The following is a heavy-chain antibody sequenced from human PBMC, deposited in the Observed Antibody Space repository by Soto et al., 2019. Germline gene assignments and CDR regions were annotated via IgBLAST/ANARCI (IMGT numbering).Heavy chain of an antibody. V-gene: IGHV3-23*01. D-gene: IGHD3-16*01. CDR2: ISGSGGST. Sequence: GGSLRLSCAASGFTFSSYARSWVRQAPGKGLEWVSAISGSGGSTYYADSVKGRFTISRDNSKNTLYLQMNSLRAEDTAVYYCAKDRMRGRGEYYFDYWGQGTLVTVSS. CDR3: AKDRMRGRGEYYFDY. CDR1: GFTFSSYA. J-gene: IGHJ4*02.